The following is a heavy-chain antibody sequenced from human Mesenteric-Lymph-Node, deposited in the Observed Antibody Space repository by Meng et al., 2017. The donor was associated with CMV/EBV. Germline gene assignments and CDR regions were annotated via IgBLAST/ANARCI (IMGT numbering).Heavy chain of an antibody. CDR3: ARVGDSSGYYYYFDY. D-gene: IGHD3-22*01. V-gene: IGHV3-30*04. Sequence: GESLKISCAASGFTFSSYAMHWVRQAPGKGLEWVAVISYDGSNKYYADSVKGRFTISRDNAKNSLYLQMNSLRAEDTAVYYCARVGDSSGYYYYFDYWGQGTLVTVSS. CDR1: GFTFSSYA. J-gene: IGHJ4*02. CDR2: ISYDGSNK.